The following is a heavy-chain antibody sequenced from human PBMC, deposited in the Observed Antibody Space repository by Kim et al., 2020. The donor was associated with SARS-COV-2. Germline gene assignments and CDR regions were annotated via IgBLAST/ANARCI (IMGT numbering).Heavy chain of an antibody. CDR2: ISGSGGST. J-gene: IGHJ4*02. CDR3: AKDGLLLWFGELLAF. Sequence: GGSLRLSCAASGFTFSSYAMSWVRQAPGKGLEWVSAISGSGGSTYYADSVKGRFTISRDNSKNTLYLQMNSLRAEDTAVYYCAKDGLLLWFGELLAFWGQGTLVTVSS. D-gene: IGHD3-10*01. V-gene: IGHV3-23*01. CDR1: GFTFSSYA.